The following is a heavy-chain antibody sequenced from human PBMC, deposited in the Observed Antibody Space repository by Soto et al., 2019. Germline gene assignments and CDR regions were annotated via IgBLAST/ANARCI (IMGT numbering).Heavy chain of an antibody. D-gene: IGHD6-6*01. CDR1: GYSFTGYY. Sequence: ASLNVSCKXSGYSFTGYYMDWVRQAPGQGLEWMGWINPNSGGTNYAQKFQGWVTMTRDTSISTAYMELSRLRSDDTAVYYCARDRGSSSSSRCGMDVWGQGTTVTVSS. V-gene: IGHV1-2*04. J-gene: IGHJ6*02. CDR2: INPNSGGT. CDR3: ARDRGSSSSSRCGMDV.